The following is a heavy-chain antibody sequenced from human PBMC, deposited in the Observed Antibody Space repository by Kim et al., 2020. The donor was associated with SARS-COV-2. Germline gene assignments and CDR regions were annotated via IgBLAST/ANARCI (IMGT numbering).Heavy chain of an antibody. CDR3: ARGGFITMVRGVIIEPPHGYVLSS. CDR2: INAGNGNT. D-gene: IGHD3-10*01. V-gene: IGHV1-3*01. J-gene: IGHJ5*02. CDR1: GYTFTSYA. Sequence: ASVKVSCKASGYTFTSYAMHWVRQAPGQRLEWMGWINAGNGNTKYSQKFQGRVTITRDTSASTAYMELSSLRSEDTAVYYCARGGFITMVRGVIIEPPHGYVLSSWGQGTLFTASS.